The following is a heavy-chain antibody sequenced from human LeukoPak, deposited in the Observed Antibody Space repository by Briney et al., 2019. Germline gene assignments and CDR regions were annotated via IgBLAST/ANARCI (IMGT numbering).Heavy chain of an antibody. V-gene: IGHV1-18*01. D-gene: IGHD2-2*01. Sequence: AXVKVSCKASGYTFTSYGISWVRQAPGQGLEWMGWISAYNGNTTYAQKLQGRVTMTTDTSTSTAYMELRRLRSDDTGVHYCARVPSGPAATFGLFDPWGQGTLVTVSS. J-gene: IGHJ5*02. CDR3: ARVPSGPAATFGLFDP. CDR1: GYTFTSYG. CDR2: ISAYNGNT.